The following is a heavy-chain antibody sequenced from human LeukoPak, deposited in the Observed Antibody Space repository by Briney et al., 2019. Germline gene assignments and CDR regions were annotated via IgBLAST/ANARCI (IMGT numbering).Heavy chain of an antibody. Sequence: SEILSLTCTVSGGSISSYHWTWLRQPPGKGLEWIGHNHLRGSTNYNPSLKRRVTISVDMSKNQFSLRLRSVTAADTAVYYCARWMGHFDFWGQGTLVTVSS. CDR1: GGSISSYH. V-gene: IGHV4-59*08. CDR2: NHLRGST. D-gene: IGHD2-2*03. J-gene: IGHJ4*02. CDR3: ARWMGHFDF.